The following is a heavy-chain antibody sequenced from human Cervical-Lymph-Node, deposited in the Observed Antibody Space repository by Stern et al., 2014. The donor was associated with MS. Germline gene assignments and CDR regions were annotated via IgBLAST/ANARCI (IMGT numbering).Heavy chain of an antibody. V-gene: IGHV3-9*01. J-gene: IGHJ6*02. Sequence: VQLVQSGGDLVQPGGSLRLSCAASGVTFNDYVIHWVRQAPAKGLEWVSGISWNSDSVAYADSVKGRFTISRDNAKNSVYLQMDSLRREDTALYYCARDLVLLVGSQTYYSGLDVWGQGTMVTVSS. D-gene: IGHD3-10*01. CDR3: ARDLVLLVGSQTYYSGLDV. CDR1: GVTFNDYV. CDR2: ISWNSDSV.